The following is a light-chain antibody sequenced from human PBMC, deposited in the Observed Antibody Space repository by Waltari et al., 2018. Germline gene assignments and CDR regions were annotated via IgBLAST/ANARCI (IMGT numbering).Light chain of an antibody. CDR3: QQYNNWPPWT. V-gene: IGKV3-15*01. CDR1: QSVSSN. J-gene: IGKJ1*01. CDR2: GAS. Sequence: EIVMTQSPATLSVSPGERATLSCRASQSVSSNLAWYQQKPSQAPRLLIYGASTRATVIPARFSGSGSGTEFTLTISSMQSEDFAVYYCQQYNNWPPWTFGQGTKVEIK.